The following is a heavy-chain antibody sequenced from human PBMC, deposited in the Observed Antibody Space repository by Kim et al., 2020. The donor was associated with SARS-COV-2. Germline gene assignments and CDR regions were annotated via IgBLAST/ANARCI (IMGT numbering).Heavy chain of an antibody. Sequence: GGSLRLSCAASGFTFSNAWMSWVRQAPGKGQEWVGRIKSKTDGGTTDYAAPVKGRFTISRDDSKNTLYLQMNSLKTEDTAVYYCTTIVGAMGYWYFDLWGRGTLVTVSS. D-gene: IGHD1-26*01. CDR1: GFTFSNAW. CDR3: TTIVGAMGYWYFDL. CDR2: IKSKTDGGTT. V-gene: IGHV3-15*01. J-gene: IGHJ2*01.